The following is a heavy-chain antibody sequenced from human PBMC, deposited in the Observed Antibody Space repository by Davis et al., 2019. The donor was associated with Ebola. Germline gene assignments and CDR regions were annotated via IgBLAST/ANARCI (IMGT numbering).Heavy chain of an antibody. CDR3: AREGRVQGLISAGMDV. V-gene: IGHV1-3*01. Sequence: ASVKVSCKASGYTFNTYAMHWVRQAPGQGLEWMGWINAANGNTRYSQKFQDRVTIIRDRSASTVYMELSSLRSEDTAVCYCAREGRVQGLISAGMDVWGQGTTVTVSS. D-gene: IGHD3-10*01. CDR2: INAANGNT. CDR1: GYTFNTYA. J-gene: IGHJ6*02.